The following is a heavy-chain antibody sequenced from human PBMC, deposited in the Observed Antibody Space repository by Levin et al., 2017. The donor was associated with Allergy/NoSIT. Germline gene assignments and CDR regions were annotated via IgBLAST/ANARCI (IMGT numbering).Heavy chain of an antibody. D-gene: IGHD6-25*01. CDR3: ARQSPSTYSSGWDWYFDL. CDR2: ISGSGTTT. J-gene: IGHJ2*01. Sequence: GGSLRLSCAASGFTFSSYAMSWVRQAPGKGLEWVAFISGSGTTTYYADSVKGRFTISRGNSEDTLNLQMNSLSAEDTAVYYCARQSPSTYSSGWDWYFDLWGRDTLVTVSS. V-gene: IGHV3-23*01. CDR1: GFTFSSYA.